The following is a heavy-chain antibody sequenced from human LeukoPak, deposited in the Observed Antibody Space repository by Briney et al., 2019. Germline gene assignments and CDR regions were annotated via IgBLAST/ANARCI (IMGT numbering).Heavy chain of an antibody. CDR2: ISSSGSTI. Sequence: EPGGSLRLSCAASGFTVSSNYMSWVRQAPGKGLEWVSYISSSGSTIYYADSVKGRFTISRDNAKNSLYLQMNSLRAEDTAVYYCARERWLHPGGYMDVWGKGTTVTISS. CDR1: GFTVSSNY. V-gene: IGHV3-11*04. CDR3: ARERWLHPGGYMDV. D-gene: IGHD5-24*01. J-gene: IGHJ6*03.